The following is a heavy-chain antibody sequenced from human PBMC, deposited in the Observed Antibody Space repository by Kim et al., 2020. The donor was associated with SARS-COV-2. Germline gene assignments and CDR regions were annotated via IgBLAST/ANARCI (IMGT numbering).Heavy chain of an antibody. CDR1: SDSFGHYY. Sequence: SETLSLTCAVSSDSFGHYYWNWIRQPAGKGLEWIGRIHTSGTISYSPSLRSRVTVSIDTSTKQFSLRLNSVTAADTAIYYCAREGLGSYSLWGRGTLVTV. D-gene: IGHD1-26*01. J-gene: IGHJ4*02. CDR3: AREGLGSYSL. CDR2: IHTSGTI. V-gene: IGHV4-4*07.